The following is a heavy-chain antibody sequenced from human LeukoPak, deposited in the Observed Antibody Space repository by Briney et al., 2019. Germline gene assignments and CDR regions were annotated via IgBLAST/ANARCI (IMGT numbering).Heavy chain of an antibody. CDR3: ARAEYSSGWYSYYYYYYMDV. CDR2: TYYRSKWYN. D-gene: IGHD6-19*01. V-gene: IGHV6-1*01. Sequence: SQTLSLTCAISGDRVSSNSAAWNWIRQSPSRGLEWLGRTYYRSKWYNDYAVSVKSRITINPDTSKNQFSLQLNSVTPEDTTVYYCARAEYSSGWYSYYYYYYMDVWGKGTTVTVSS. CDR1: GDRVSSNSAA. J-gene: IGHJ6*03.